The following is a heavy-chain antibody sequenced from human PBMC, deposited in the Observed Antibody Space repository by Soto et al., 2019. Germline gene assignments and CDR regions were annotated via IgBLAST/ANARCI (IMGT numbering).Heavy chain of an antibody. D-gene: IGHD3-9*01. V-gene: IGHV1-69*13. J-gene: IGHJ6*02. CDR2: IIPIFGRA. Sequence: SVKVSCKTSGGTFSSYAISWVRQAPGQGLEWMGGIIPIFGRANYAQKFQGRVTITADESTRTAYMELSSLRSEDTAVYYCARNGELRYFDWSSGYGMDVWGQGTTVTVSS. CDR1: GGTFSSYA. CDR3: ARNGELRYFDWSSGYGMDV.